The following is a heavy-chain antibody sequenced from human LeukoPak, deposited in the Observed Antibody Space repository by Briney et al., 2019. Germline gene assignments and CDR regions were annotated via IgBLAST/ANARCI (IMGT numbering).Heavy chain of an antibody. CDR2: IIPIFGTA. Sequence: SVKVSCTASGGTFSSYAISWVRQAPGQGLEWMGGIIPIFGTANYAQKFQGRVTITADKSTSTAYMELSRLRSEDTAVYYCARDGGYYDYVWGSYRFDYWGQGTLVTVSS. CDR3: ARDGGYYDYVWGSYRFDY. CDR1: GGTFSSYA. V-gene: IGHV1-69*06. D-gene: IGHD3-16*02. J-gene: IGHJ4*02.